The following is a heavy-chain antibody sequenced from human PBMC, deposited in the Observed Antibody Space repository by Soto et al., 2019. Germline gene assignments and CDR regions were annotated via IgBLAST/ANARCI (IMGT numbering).Heavy chain of an antibody. CDR2: IYHSGST. CDR1: GDSISRGGYY. V-gene: IGHV4-31*03. CDR3: ARDGAGAYGLGWFDP. Sequence: PSETLSLTCTVSGDSISRGGYYWNWLRQHPRKGLEWIGYIYHSGSTIYNPSLKSRVTISVDTSKNRLSLELSNVTAADTAVYYCARDGAGAYGLGWFDPWGQGILVNVSS. D-gene: IGHD2-21*01. J-gene: IGHJ5*02.